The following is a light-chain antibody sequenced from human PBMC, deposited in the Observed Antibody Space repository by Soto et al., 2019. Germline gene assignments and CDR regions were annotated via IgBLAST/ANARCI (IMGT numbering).Light chain of an antibody. CDR1: QSLLYSNGYNY. CDR2: LGS. Sequence: DIVMTQSPLSLPVTPGEPASISCRSNQSLLYSNGYNYVDWYLQKPGQPPQLLIFLGSSRASGVPDRFNGSGSGTDFTLRITTVEAEDVGVYYCMQLLQTPLTFGGGTKLEIK. V-gene: IGKV2-28*01. CDR3: MQLLQTPLT. J-gene: IGKJ4*01.